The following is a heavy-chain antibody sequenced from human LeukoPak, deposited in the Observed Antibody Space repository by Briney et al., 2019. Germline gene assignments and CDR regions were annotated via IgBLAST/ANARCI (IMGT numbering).Heavy chain of an antibody. J-gene: IGHJ3*02. CDR3: ARGRHNSGSFDAFDI. V-gene: IGHV3-48*03. Sequence: GGSLRLSCAASGFTFSSYEMNWVRQAPGKGLEWVSYISNSGSTIYYTDSVKGRFTISRDNAKNSLYLQMNSLRVEDTAVYYCARGRHNSGSFDAFDIWGQGTMVTVSS. CDR1: GFTFSSYE. CDR2: ISNSGSTI. D-gene: IGHD3-10*01.